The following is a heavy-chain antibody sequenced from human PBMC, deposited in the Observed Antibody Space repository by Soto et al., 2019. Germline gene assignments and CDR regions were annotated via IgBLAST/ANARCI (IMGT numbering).Heavy chain of an antibody. CDR3: ARGVTAGVGY. D-gene: IGHD1-26*01. CDR2: MQPSSGRT. CDR1: GYSFTSLD. J-gene: IGHJ4*02. V-gene: IGHV1-8*01. Sequence: ASVKVSCKASGYSFTSLDINWVRQTTGQGLEWMGWMQPSSGRTGYAQKFQGRVTMTRDTSINTAYMELSSLTSDDTAFYYCARGVTAGVGYWGQGTLVTVSS.